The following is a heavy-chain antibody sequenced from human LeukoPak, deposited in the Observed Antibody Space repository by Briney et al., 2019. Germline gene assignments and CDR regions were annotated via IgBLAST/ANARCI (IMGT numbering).Heavy chain of an antibody. J-gene: IGHJ3*02. CDR1: GGSISSYY. V-gene: IGHV4-59*01. CDR3: ARDLSFVRGVPLAFDI. CDR2: IYYSGGT. Sequence: KPSETLSLTCTVSGGSISSYYWSWIRQPPGKGLEWIGYIYYSGGTNYNPSLKSRVTISVDTSKNQFSLKLSSVTAADTAVYYCARDLSFVRGVPLAFDIWGQGTMVTVSS. D-gene: IGHD3-10*02.